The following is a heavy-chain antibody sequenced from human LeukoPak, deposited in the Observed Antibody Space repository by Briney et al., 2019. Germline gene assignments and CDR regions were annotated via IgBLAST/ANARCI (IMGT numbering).Heavy chain of an antibody. CDR2: IRSKANSYAT. D-gene: IGHD4-17*01. CDR3: PRHVHDYGDCVQIDD. Sequence: PGGSLRLSCAASGFTFSGSAMHWVRQASGEGLEWFGRIRSKANSYATAYAASVKGRCTISRDDSKNTPYLQMNSLRTEDTAVYYCPRHVHDYGDCVQIDDGGQGTLVTVSS. V-gene: IGHV3-73*01. CDR1: GFTFSGSA. J-gene: IGHJ4*02.